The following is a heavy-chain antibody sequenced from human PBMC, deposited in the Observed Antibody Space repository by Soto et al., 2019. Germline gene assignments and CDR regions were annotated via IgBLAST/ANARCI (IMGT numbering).Heavy chain of an antibody. D-gene: IGHD4-17*01. CDR1: GGTFSSYT. CDR2: IIPLLGIA. Sequence: QVQLVQSGAEVKKPGSSVKVSCKASGGTFSSYTISWVRQAPGQGLEWMGRIIPLLGIANHAQQFQGRVTITAKKSTSTAYMELSSLRSEDTAVYYCARALTVRHGMDVWGQGTTVTVSS. V-gene: IGHV1-69*02. CDR3: ARALTVRHGMDV. J-gene: IGHJ6*02.